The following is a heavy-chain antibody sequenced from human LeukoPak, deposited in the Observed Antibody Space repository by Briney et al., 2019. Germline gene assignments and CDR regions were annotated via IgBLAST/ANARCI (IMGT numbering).Heavy chain of an antibody. Sequence: KSWETLSLPCTVSGLSLSISRYYGGWVRQPPGEGLEWFGSIYYSGSTYYNPSLKSRVTISVDTSKNQFSLKLSSVTAADTAVYYCARQGASMEDFDYWGQGTLVTVSS. CDR1: GLSLSISRYY. V-gene: IGHV4-39*07. D-gene: IGHD6-6*01. CDR2: IYYSGST. J-gene: IGHJ4*02. CDR3: ARQGASMEDFDY.